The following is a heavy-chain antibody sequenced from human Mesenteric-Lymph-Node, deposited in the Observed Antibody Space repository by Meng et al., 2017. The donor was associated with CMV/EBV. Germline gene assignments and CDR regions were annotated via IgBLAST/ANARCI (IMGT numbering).Heavy chain of an antibody. CDR3: ARHFGVVKGGNRSNKYGMDV. J-gene: IGHJ6*02. D-gene: IGHD3-3*01. CDR1: GYTFTSYD. CDR2: MNPNSGNT. V-gene: IGHV1-8*01. Sequence: ASVKVSCKASGYTFTSYDINWVRQATGQGLEWMGWMNPNSGNTGYAQKFQGRVTMTRNTSISTAYMELSSLRSEDTAVYYCARHFGVVKGGNRSNKYGMDVWGQGTTVTVSS.